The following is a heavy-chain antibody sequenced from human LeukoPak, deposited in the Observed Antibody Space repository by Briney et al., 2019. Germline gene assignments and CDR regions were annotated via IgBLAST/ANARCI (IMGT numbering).Heavy chain of an antibody. V-gene: IGHV3-30-3*01. CDR1: GFTFSTYA. J-gene: IGHJ3*02. Sequence: GGSLRLSCTASGFTFSTYAMHWVRQAPGKGLEWVAVISYDGTNKYYADSMKGRFPISRDNSKNTLYLQMNSLRAEDTAVYYCAINILFDIWGQGTMVTVSS. CDR2: ISYDGTNK. CDR3: AINILFDI.